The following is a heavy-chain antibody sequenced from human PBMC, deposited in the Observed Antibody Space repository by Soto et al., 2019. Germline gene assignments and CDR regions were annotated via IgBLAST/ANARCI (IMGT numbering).Heavy chain of an antibody. CDR1: GYTFTSYA. CDR3: ARGLAPVELDY. J-gene: IGHJ4*02. V-gene: IGHV1-3*01. CDR2: INAGNGNT. D-gene: IGHD6-19*01. Sequence: ASVKVSCKASGYTFTSYAVHWVRQAPGQRLEWMGWINAGNGNTKSSQKFEGRVTFTRDTSASTAYMELSSLRSEDTAVYYCARGLAPVELDYWGPGALVTVSS.